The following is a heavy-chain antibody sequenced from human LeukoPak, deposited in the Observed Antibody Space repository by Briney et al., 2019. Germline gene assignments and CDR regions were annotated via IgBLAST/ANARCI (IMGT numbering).Heavy chain of an antibody. CDR1: GFTFSSYG. CDR2: IRYVGSDK. V-gene: IGHV3-33*06. D-gene: IGHD1-26*01. Sequence: GGSLRLSCAASGFTFSSYGMHWVRQAPGKGLEWMAVIRYVGSDKYYADSVKGRFTISRDNSQNTMYLQMNSLRAEDTAVYYCAKVRGGSYGYYYYGMDVWGQGTTVTVSS. J-gene: IGHJ6*02. CDR3: AKVRGGSYGYYYYGMDV.